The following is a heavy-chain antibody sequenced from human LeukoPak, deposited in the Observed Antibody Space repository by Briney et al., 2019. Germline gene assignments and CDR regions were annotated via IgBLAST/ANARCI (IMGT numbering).Heavy chain of an antibody. J-gene: IGHJ4*02. CDR2: ISGSGGST. D-gene: IGHD3-9*01. CDR1: GFTFSSYA. CDR3: AKEGIRLLTISYYFDY. V-gene: IGHV3-23*01. Sequence: PGGSLRLSFAASGFTFSSYAMSWFRQAPGKGLDWVSAISGSGGSTYYADSVKGRFTISRDNSKNTLYLQMNSLRAEDTAVYYCAKEGIRLLTISYYFDYWGQGTLVTVSS.